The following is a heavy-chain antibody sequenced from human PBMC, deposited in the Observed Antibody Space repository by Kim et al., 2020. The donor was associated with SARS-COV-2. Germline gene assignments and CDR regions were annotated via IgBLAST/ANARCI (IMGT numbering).Heavy chain of an antibody. V-gene: IGHV4-59*01. CDR1: FGFIDSYY. J-gene: IGHJ4*02. CDR3: ARQGLSEFDH. Sequence: SETLSLTCTVSFGFIDSYYGSWIRQPPGTGLEWIGSMYSSGSPNYNPSLKSRLTFSLDTSKRQFSLKLTSVTAADTAVYYCARQGLSEFDHWGQGTLVTVSS. CDR2: MYSSGSP. D-gene: IGHD3-16*01.